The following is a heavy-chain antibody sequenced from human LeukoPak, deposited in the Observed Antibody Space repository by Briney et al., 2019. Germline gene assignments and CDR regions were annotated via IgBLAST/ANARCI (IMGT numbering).Heavy chain of an antibody. CDR3: ARHPEPGYCSSTSCHESYFDY. CDR2: ICDSGGRP. J-gene: IGHJ4*02. D-gene: IGHD2-2*01. Sequence: GGSLRLSCAASGFTFSSCAMSWVRQAPGKGLEWVSAICDSGGRPYYADSVKGRFTISRDNSKNTLYLQMNSLRAEDTAVYYCARHPEPGYCSSTSCHESYFDYWGQGTLVTVSS. CDR1: GFTFSSCA. V-gene: IGHV3-23*01.